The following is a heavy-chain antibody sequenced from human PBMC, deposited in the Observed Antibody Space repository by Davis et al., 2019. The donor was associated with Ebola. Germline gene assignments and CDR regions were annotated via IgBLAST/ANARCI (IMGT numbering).Heavy chain of an antibody. J-gene: IGHJ4*02. CDR1: GGSISSYY. CDR2: IYYSGST. Sequence: GSLRLSCTVSGGSISSYYWSWIRQPPGKGLEWIGYIYYSGSTNYNPSLKSRVTLSVDTSKNQFSLKLSSVTAADTAVYYCARVTYYYDSSGSLYYFDYWGQGTLVTVSS. CDR3: ARVTYYYDSSGSLYYFDY. D-gene: IGHD3-22*01. V-gene: IGHV4-59*01.